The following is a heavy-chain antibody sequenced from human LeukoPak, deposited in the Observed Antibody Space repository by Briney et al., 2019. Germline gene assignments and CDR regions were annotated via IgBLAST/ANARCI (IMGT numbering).Heavy chain of an antibody. V-gene: IGHV4-34*01. CDR2: INHSENT. Sequence: SETLSLTCAVYGGSFSGYYWSWIRQPLGKGLEWIGEINHSENTDYNPSLRSRVTISVDTSKNQLSLKLSSVTAADTAVYYCARHLRWRTSFSPFDYWGQGTLVTVSS. CDR3: ARHLRWRTSFSPFDY. CDR1: GGSFSGYY. J-gene: IGHJ4*02. D-gene: IGHD3/OR15-3a*01.